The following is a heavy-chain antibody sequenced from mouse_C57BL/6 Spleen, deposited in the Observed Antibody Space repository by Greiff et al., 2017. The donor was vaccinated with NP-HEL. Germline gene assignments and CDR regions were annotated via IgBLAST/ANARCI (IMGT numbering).Heavy chain of an antibody. CDR2: IRNKANNHAT. Sequence: EVKVEESGGGLVQPGGSMKLSCAASGFTFSDAWMDWVRQSPEKGLEWVAEIRNKANNHATYYAESVKGRFTISRDDSKSSVYLQMNSLRAEDTGIYYCTRPITTVVADYAMDYWGQGTSVTVSS. J-gene: IGHJ4*01. D-gene: IGHD1-1*01. V-gene: IGHV6-6*01. CDR3: TRPITTVVADYAMDY. CDR1: GFTFSDAW.